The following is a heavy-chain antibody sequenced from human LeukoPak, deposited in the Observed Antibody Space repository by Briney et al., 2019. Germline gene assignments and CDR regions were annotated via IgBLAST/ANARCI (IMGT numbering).Heavy chain of an antibody. CDR3: AWVSGG. J-gene: IGHJ4*02. V-gene: IGHV3-30*02. D-gene: IGHD2-15*01. CDR2: IRYDGTKK. Sequence: GGSLRLSCAASGFTFSSYSMNWVRQAPGKGLEWVAFIRYDGTKKYYADSVKGRFTISRDNSKNTLYLQMNSLTAEDTAVYYCAWVSGGWGQGTLVTVSS. CDR1: GFTFSSYS.